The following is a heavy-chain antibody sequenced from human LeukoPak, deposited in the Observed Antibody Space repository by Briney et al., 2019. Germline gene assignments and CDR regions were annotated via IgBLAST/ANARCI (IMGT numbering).Heavy chain of an antibody. D-gene: IGHD6-13*01. Sequence: ASETLSLTCTVSDGSISSYYWSWIRQPPGKGLEWIGYIYYSGSTNYNPSLKSRVTISVDTSKNQFSLKLSSVTAADTAVYYCARGLMMAVAGRGEFHYWGQGTLVTVSS. J-gene: IGHJ4*02. CDR1: DGSISSYY. CDR3: ARGLMMAVAGRGEFHY. V-gene: IGHV4-59*01. CDR2: IYYSGST.